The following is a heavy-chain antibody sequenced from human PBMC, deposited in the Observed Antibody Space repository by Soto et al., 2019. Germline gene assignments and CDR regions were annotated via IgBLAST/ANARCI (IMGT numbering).Heavy chain of an antibody. V-gene: IGHV1-69*13. Sequence: SVKVSCKASGGTFNSYGLNWVRQAPGRGLEWMGVIVPVFGIASYAQEFEGRVTITADGSTNTVYMELSSLRSEDTAVYYCARGFGVGSSPYGMDVWGQGTTVTVYS. J-gene: IGHJ6*02. D-gene: IGHD3-3*01. CDR1: GGTFNSYG. CDR2: IVPVFGIA. CDR3: ARGFGVGSSPYGMDV.